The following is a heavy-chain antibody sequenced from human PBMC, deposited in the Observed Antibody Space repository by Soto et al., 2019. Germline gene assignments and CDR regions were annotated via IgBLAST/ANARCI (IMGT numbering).Heavy chain of an antibody. J-gene: IGHJ6*02. CDR2: SSNRDRST. Sequence: PGGSLRLSFAASGFIFSDYYMTWIRQAPGKGLEWLSCSSNRDRSTYYADSVKDRFVVSKDNAKNLVYLQMNSLRAEDTAVYFCARAWKIEKFGVISMSKGLDVWGQGTTVTVSS. CDR1: GFIFSDYY. V-gene: IGHV3-11*01. D-gene: IGHD3-3*01. CDR3: ARAWKIEKFGVISMSKGLDV.